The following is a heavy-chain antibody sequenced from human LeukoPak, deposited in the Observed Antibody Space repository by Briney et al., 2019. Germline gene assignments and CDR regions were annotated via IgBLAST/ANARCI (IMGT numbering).Heavy chain of an antibody. V-gene: IGHV1-2*02. CDR1: GYTFTGYY. CDR2: VNPNSGGT. Sequence: ASVKVSCKASGYTFTGYYMHWVRQAPGQGLEWMGWVNPNSGGTNYAQKFQGRVTMTRDTSISTVYMELSRLRSDDTAVYYCARVGVTIFGVVLMTFDYWGQGTLVTVSS. D-gene: IGHD3-3*01. J-gene: IGHJ4*02. CDR3: ARVGVTIFGVVLMTFDY.